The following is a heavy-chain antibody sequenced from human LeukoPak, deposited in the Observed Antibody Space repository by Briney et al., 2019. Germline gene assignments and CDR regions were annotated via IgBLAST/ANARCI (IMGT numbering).Heavy chain of an antibody. J-gene: IGHJ4*02. D-gene: IGHD3-22*01. V-gene: IGHV1-8*01. CDR1: GYTYTNYD. Sequence: GASVKVSCKASGYTYTNYDINWVRQVSGQGLEWMGWVNPNGGNSGSAQKFQGRVTLTRDTSTTTAYMELSSLRSDDTAVYFCVRAWKSYDSNGYYMYYFDFWGQGTLVTVSS. CDR3: VRAWKSYDSNGYYMYYFDF. CDR2: VNPNGGNS.